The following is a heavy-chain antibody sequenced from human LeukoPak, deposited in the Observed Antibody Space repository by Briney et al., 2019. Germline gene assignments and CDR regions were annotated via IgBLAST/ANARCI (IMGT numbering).Heavy chain of an antibody. CDR1: GGSFSGYY. CDR2: INHSGST. V-gene: IGHV4-34*01. CDR3: ARLYDSSGYDGNFDY. Sequence: SETLSLTCAVYGGSFSGYYWSWIRQPPGKGLEWIGEINHSGSTNYNPSLKSRVTISVDTSKNQFSLKLSSVTAADTAVYYCARLYDSSGYDGNFDYWGQGTLVTVSS. J-gene: IGHJ4*02. D-gene: IGHD3-22*01.